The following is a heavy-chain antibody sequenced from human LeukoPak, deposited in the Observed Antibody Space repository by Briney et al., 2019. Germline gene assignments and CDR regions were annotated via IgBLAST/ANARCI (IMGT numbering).Heavy chain of an antibody. CDR3: ARMCYYDRSGDNWFDP. J-gene: IGHJ5*02. CDR2: MNTHSGNT. CDR1: GYSFTGHY. V-gene: IGHV1-8*03. Sequence: ASVKVSCKTSGYSFTGHYIHWVRQATGQGLEWVGWMNTHSGNTGYAQKFQGRVTITRDTSISTVYMELSSLTSEDTAVYYCARMCYYDRSGDNWFDPWGQGTLVTVSS. D-gene: IGHD3-22*01.